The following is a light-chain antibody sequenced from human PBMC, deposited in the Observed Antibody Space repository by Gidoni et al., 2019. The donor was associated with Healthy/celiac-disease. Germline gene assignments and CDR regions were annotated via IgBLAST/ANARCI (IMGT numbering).Light chain of an antibody. CDR2: AAS. CDR3: QHSYSTPWT. J-gene: IGKJ1*01. Sequence: DIQMTQSPSSLSASVGDRVTITCRASQSISSYLNWYQQKQGKTPKLLIYAASSLQSGVPSRCSGSGSGTDFTLTISSLQPEDFATYYCQHSYSTPWTFGQGTKVEIK. CDR1: QSISSY. V-gene: IGKV1-39*01.